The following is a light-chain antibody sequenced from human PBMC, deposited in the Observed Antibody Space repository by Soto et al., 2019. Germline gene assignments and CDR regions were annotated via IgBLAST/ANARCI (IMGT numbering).Light chain of an antibody. CDR1: QSVSSN. CDR3: QQYNNWPRT. CDR2: GAS. J-gene: IGKJ1*01. Sequence: EIVMTQSPATLSVSPGERATLSCRASQSVSSNLAWYQQKPGQAPRLLIYGASTRATGIPARFSGSGSGTEFNLTLSRLQSEDFAVYYCQQYNNWPRTFGQGTKVEIK. V-gene: IGKV3-15*01.